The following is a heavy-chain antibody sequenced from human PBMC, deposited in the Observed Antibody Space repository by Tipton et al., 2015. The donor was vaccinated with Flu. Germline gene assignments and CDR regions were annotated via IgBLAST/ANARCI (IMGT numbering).Heavy chain of an antibody. CDR3: ARASMTIFGVVTRGAFDM. Sequence: TLSLTCTVSGGSISSYYWSWIRQPPGKGLEWIGYIYYSGSTNYNPSLKSRVTISVDTSKNQFSLKLSSVTAADTAVYYCARASMTIFGVVTRGAFDMWGQGTMVTVSP. D-gene: IGHD3-3*01. CDR2: IYYSGST. CDR1: GGSISSYY. V-gene: IGHV4-59*01. J-gene: IGHJ3*02.